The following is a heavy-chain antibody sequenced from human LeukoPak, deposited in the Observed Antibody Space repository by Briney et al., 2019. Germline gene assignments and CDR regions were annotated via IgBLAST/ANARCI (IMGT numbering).Heavy chain of an antibody. J-gene: IGHJ6*02. CDR3: ARGRRTVVPAAMRAYYYYYGMDV. CDR1: GFTLSDHY. D-gene: IGHD2-2*01. CDR2: INHSGST. Sequence: GSLRLSCAASGFTLSDHYMDWVRQPPGKGLEWIGEINHSGSTNYNPSLKSRVTISVDTSKNQFSLKLSSVTAADTAVYYCARGRRTVVPAAMRAYYYYYGMDVWGQGTTVTVSS. V-gene: IGHV4-34*01.